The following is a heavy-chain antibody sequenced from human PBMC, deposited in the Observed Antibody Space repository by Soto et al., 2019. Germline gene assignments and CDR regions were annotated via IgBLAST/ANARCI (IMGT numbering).Heavy chain of an antibody. CDR2: INPNSGNI. V-gene: IGHV1-8*01. D-gene: IGHD3-10*01. CDR3: ARGRASGSYYLLDY. Sequence: ASVKVSCKASGNTFTSYEINWVRQATGHGLEWMGWINPNSGNIGYARKFQGRVTMTRDTAIRTAYMEVSRLRSDDTAVYYCARGRASGSYYLLDYWGQGTLVTVSS. J-gene: IGHJ4*02. CDR1: GNTFTSYE.